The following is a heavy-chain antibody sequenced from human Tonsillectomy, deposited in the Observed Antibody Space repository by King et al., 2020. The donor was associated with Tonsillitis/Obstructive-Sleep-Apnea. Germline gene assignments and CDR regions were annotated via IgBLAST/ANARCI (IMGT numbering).Heavy chain of an antibody. V-gene: IGHV1-2*02. D-gene: IGHD3-22*01. CDR3: ARTLRKEAYTTSSGYYYDRRTYDY. Sequence: QLVQSGAEVKKPGASVKVSCKASGYTFTGYYMHWVRQAPGQGLEWMGWINPNSGGTNYAQKFQGRVTMTRDTSISTAYMELSRLRSDDTAVYYCARTLRKEAYTTSSGYYYDRRTYDYWGQAPLVTV. CDR1: GYTFTGYY. J-gene: IGHJ4*02. CDR2: INPNSGGT.